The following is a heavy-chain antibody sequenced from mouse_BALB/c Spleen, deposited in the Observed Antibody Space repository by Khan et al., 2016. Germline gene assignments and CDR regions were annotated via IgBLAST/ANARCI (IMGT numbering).Heavy chain of an antibody. D-gene: IGHD1-1*01. CDR3: ARNYDGSSAWFAD. Sequence: QVRQQQSGAELVKPGASVKLSCQASGYTFTNYDINWVRQRPEQGLEWIGWIFPGDGSTKYNEKFKGTATLTTDKSSSTAYMQLSRLTYEESAVYFCARNYDGSSAWFADWGQGTLVTVSA. V-gene: IGHV1-85*01. J-gene: IGHJ3*01. CDR1: GYTFTNYD. CDR2: IFPGDGST.